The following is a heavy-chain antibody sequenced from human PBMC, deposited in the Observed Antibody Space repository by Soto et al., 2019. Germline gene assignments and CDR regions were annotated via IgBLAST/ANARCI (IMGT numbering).Heavy chain of an antibody. Sequence: EVQLLASGGGLVQPGGSLRLSCAASGFNFNIYAMTWVRQAPGKGLEWVSTISPGGDSTYFADSVKGRVTISRDNSKNTLSLQMNSLRAEDTATYFCAKALGNPYYYYYMDVWGTGTTVTVSS. D-gene: IGHD1-1*01. CDR2: ISPGGDST. J-gene: IGHJ6*03. CDR1: GFNFNIYA. V-gene: IGHV3-23*01. CDR3: AKALGNPYYYYYMDV.